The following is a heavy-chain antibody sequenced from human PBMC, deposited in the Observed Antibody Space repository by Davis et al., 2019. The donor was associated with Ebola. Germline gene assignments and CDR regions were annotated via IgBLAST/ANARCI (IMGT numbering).Heavy chain of an antibody. CDR1: GFTFSNYW. CDR2: IQQDGSEK. J-gene: IGHJ6*02. V-gene: IGHV3-7*01. Sequence: PGGSLRLSCAASGFTFSNYWMSWVRQAPGRGLEWVANIQQDGSEKFYVDSVKGRFTISRDNAKNSLYLQMNSLRAEDTAVYYCARGERAYDFWSGSYYYGMDVWGQGTTVTVSS. D-gene: IGHD3-3*01. CDR3: ARGERAYDFWSGSYYYGMDV.